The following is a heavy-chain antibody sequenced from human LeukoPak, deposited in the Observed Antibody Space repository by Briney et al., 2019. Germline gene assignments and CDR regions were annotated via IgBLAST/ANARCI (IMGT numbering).Heavy chain of an antibody. CDR1: GGSISSGSYY. J-gene: IGHJ5*02. CDR2: IYTSGST. D-gene: IGHD4-17*01. V-gene: IGHV4-61*02. Sequence: SQTLSLTCTVSGGSISSGSYYWSWIRQPAWKGLEWIGRIYTSGSTNYNPSLKSRVTISVDTSKNQFSLKLSSVTAADTAVYYCARGHLRSENWFDPWGQGTLVTVSS. CDR3: ARGHLRSENWFDP.